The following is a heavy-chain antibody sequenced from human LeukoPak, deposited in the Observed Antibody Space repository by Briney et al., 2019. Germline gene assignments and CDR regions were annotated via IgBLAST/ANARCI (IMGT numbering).Heavy chain of an antibody. V-gene: IGHV4-59*02. CDR2: IYYTGSS. J-gene: IGHJ4*01. CDR1: GGSVSDYY. CDR3: ASRKLGNDY. D-gene: IGHD7-27*01. Sequence: SETLSLTCTVSGGSVSDYYWSWIRQSPGKGLEWIGYIYYTGSSSYNPSLRSRVTISADTPKNQFSLKLSSVTAADTAVYYCASRKLGNDYWGQGTLVTVSS.